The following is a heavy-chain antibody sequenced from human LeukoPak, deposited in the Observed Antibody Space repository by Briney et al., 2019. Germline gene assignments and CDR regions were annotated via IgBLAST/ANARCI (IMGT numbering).Heavy chain of an antibody. V-gene: IGHV3-33*01. CDR2: IWYDGSNK. D-gene: IGHD3-22*01. CDR1: GFTFSRFG. J-gene: IGHJ4*02. CDR3: ARDYYYDSSGYWDYYFDY. Sequence: PGGSLRLPCAASGFTFSRFGMHWVRQAPGKGLEWVAVIWYDGSNKYYADSVKGRFTISRDNSKNTLYLEMNSLRAEDTAVYYCARDYYYDSSGYWDYYFDYWGQGTLVSVSS.